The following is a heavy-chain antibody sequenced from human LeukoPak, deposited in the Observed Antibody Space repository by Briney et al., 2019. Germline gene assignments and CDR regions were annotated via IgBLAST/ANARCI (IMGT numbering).Heavy chain of an antibody. CDR2: ISYDGSNK. V-gene: IGHV3-30*18. CDR1: GFTFSSYG. D-gene: IGHD3-22*01. J-gene: IGHJ4*02. Sequence: GGSLRLSCAASGFTFSSYGMHWVRLAPGKGLEWVAVISYDGSNKYYADSVKGRFTISRGNSKNTLYLQMNSLRAEDTAVYYCAKVSPLHYYDSSGAFDYWGQGTLVTVSS. CDR3: AKVSPLHYYDSSGAFDY.